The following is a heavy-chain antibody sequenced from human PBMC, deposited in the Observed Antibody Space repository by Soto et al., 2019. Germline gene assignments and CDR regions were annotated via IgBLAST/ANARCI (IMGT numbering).Heavy chain of an antibody. Sequence: EVQLVESGGGLVQPGGSLRLSCAASGFTFSTYSMNWVRQAPGKGLEWASYISSSGGTLHYADSVRGRFTVSRDNARNSFYLQMNSLSDEDTAVYYCARRGGIVGAFHYGLDVWGQGTTVTVS. J-gene: IGHJ6*02. CDR1: GFTFSTYS. CDR3: ARRGGIVGAFHYGLDV. V-gene: IGHV3-48*02. D-gene: IGHD1-26*01. CDR2: ISSSGGTL.